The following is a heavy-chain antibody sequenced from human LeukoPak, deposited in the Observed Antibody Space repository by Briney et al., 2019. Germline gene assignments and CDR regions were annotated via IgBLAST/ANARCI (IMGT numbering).Heavy chain of an antibody. CDR3: AKDARPMIVVVITPPFDY. CDR1: GFTFSSYA. Sequence: GGSLRLSCAASGFTFSSYAMSWVRQAPGKGLEWVSAISGSGGSTYYADSVKSRFTISRDNSKNTLYLQMNSLRAEDTAVYYCAKDARPMIVVVITPPFDYWGQGTLVTVSS. J-gene: IGHJ4*02. D-gene: IGHD3-22*01. CDR2: ISGSGGST. V-gene: IGHV3-23*01.